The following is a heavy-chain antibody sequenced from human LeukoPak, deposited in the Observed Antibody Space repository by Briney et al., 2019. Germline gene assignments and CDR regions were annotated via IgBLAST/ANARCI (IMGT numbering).Heavy chain of an antibody. CDR3: AREDLYTGYQVIDY. J-gene: IGHJ4*02. D-gene: IGHD5-12*01. CDR2: IRSKAYGGTT. V-gene: IGHV3-71*01. CDR1: GFTVSSNY. Sequence: SGGSLRLSCAASGFTVSSNYMSWFRQAPGKGLEWVGFIRSKAYGGTTEYAASVKGRFTISRDNAKNSLYLQMNSLRVEDTALYFCAREDLYTGYQVIDYWGQGTLVTVSS.